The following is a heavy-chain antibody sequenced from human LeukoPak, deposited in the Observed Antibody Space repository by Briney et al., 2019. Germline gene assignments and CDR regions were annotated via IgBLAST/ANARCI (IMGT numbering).Heavy chain of an antibody. CDR3: VRDPSNSCGHYPYFDY. D-gene: IGHD3-22*01. J-gene: IGHJ4*02. V-gene: IGHV1-18*01. Sequence: ASVKVSCEASGYTFTSYGISWVRQAPGQGLEWMGWISTYNGDTNFAQKFQGRVTMSTDTSTSTAYMELRSLRSDDTAVYYCVRDPSNSCGHYPYFDYWGQGTLVTVSS. CDR1: GYTFTSYG. CDR2: ISTYNGDT.